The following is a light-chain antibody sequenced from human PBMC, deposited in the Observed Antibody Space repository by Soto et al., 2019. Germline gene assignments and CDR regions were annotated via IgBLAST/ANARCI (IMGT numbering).Light chain of an antibody. CDR1: QSISSW. V-gene: IGKV1-5*03. J-gene: IGKJ1*01. Sequence: DIQMTQAPSIRSASVGDRVTIACRASQSISSWLAWYQKQPGKAPNLLIHKASHLESVVPSRFSGSGSGTEFTLTISSVHPGYLATYCCQHYNTYPWTFGQGTKVDIK. CDR2: KAS. CDR3: QHYNTYPWT.